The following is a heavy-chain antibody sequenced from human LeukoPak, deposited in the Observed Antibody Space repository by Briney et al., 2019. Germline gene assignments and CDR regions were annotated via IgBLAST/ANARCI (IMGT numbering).Heavy chain of an antibody. CDR3: ARVYSSSSGKAFDI. D-gene: IGHD6-6*01. CDR2: IKQDGSEK. V-gene: IGHV3-7*01. J-gene: IGHJ3*02. CDR1: GFTFSTYW. Sequence: GWSLRLSCAASGFTFSTYWMSWVRQAPGKGLEWVANIKQDGSEKYYVDSVKGRFTISRDNAKNSLYLQMNSLRAEDTAVYYCARVYSSSSGKAFDIWGQGTMVTVSS.